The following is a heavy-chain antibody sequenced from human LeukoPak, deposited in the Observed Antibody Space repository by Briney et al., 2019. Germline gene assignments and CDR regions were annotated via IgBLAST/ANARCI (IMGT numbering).Heavy chain of an antibody. Sequence: EASVKVSCKASGYTFTGYYMHWVRQAPGQGLEWMGWINPNSGGTNYAQKFQGRVTMTRDTSISTAYMELSRLRSDDTAVYYCARITVVVPAARYFQHWGQGTLVTVSS. CDR3: ARITVVVPAARYFQH. D-gene: IGHD2-2*01. CDR2: INPNSGGT. V-gene: IGHV1-2*02. CDR1: GYTFTGYY. J-gene: IGHJ1*01.